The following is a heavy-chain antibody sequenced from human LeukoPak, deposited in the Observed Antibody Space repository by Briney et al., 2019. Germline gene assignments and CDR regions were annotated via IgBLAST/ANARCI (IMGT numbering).Heavy chain of an antibody. Sequence: ASVKVSCTASGYTFTGYYMHWVRQAPGQGLEWMGWINPNSGGTNYAQKFQGRVTMTRDTSISTAYMELSRLRSDDTAVYYCASTDIVVVPAAPIYYYYGMDVWGQGTTVTVSS. V-gene: IGHV1-2*02. D-gene: IGHD2-2*01. CDR3: ASTDIVVVPAAPIYYYYGMDV. CDR1: GYTFTGYY. CDR2: INPNSGGT. J-gene: IGHJ6*02.